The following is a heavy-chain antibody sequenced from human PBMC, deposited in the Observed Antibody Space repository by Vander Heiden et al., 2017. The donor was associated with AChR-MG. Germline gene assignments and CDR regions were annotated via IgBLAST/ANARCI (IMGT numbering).Heavy chain of an antibody. V-gene: IGHV4-4*07. D-gene: IGHD1-26*01. CDR3: ARDLRWERLMGSWFDP. J-gene: IGHJ5*02. CDR2: IYTSGST. CDR1: GGSISSYY. Sequence: QLQLQESGPGLVKPSETLSLTCTVSGGSISSYYWSWIRQPAGKGLEWIGRIYTSGSTNYNPSRYRRVTMSVDTSKNQCSLKLSSVTPAETAVYYCARDLRWERLMGSWFDPWGQGTLVTVSS.